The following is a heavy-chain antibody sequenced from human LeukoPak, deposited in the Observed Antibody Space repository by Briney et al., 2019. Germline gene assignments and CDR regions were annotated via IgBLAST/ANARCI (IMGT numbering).Heavy chain of an antibody. Sequence: ASVKASCKASGYTFTSYGISWVRQAPGQGLEWMGWISAYNGNTSYAQKLQGRVTMTTDTSTSTAYMELRSLRSDDTAVYYCAREPGYCSSTSCYRYFDYWGQGTLVTVSS. D-gene: IGHD2-2*01. CDR2: ISAYNGNT. J-gene: IGHJ4*02. CDR1: GYTFTSYG. CDR3: AREPGYCSSTSCYRYFDY. V-gene: IGHV1-18*04.